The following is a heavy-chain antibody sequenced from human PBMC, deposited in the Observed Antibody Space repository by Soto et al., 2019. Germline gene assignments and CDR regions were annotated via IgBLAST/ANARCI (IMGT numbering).Heavy chain of an antibody. Sequence: EVQLVESGGGLVQPGGSLRLSCAASGFTFSSYWMHWVRQAPGKGLVWVSRINSDGSSTSYADSVKGRFTISRDNAKNMLYVNMNSLRAEETGVYDCASPSVNCSGGSCYGTWGQGTLVTVSS. CDR1: GFTFSSYW. J-gene: IGHJ1*01. V-gene: IGHV3-74*01. D-gene: IGHD2-15*01. CDR3: ASPSVNCSGGSCYGT. CDR2: INSDGSST.